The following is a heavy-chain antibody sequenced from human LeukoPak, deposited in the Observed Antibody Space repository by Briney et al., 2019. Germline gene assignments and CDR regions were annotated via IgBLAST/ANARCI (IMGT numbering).Heavy chain of an antibody. CDR1: GFTFDDYT. Sequence: PGGSLRLSCAASGFTFDDYTMHWVRQAPGKGLEWVSLISWDGGSTYYADSVKGRFTISRDNSKNSLYLQMNSLRTEDTALYYCAKDHLRGSSWYYPLYYMDVWGKGTTVTVSS. J-gene: IGHJ6*03. CDR3: AKDHLRGSSWYYPLYYMDV. CDR2: ISWDGGST. D-gene: IGHD6-13*01. V-gene: IGHV3-43*01.